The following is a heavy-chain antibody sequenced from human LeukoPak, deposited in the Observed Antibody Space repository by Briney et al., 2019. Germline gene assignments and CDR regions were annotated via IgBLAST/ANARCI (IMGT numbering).Heavy chain of an antibody. J-gene: IGHJ4*02. V-gene: IGHV3-30*02. CDR1: GLTFRNYG. CDR2: IRYDGSNK. D-gene: IGHD6-13*01. CDR3: AKDSSGSSWYWDY. Sequence: PGRSLRLSCAASGLTFRNYGMHWVRQAPGKGLEWVTFIRYDGSNKYYADSVKGRFTISRDNSKNTLYLQMNSLRTGDTAVYYCAKDSSGSSWYWDYWGQGTLVTVSS.